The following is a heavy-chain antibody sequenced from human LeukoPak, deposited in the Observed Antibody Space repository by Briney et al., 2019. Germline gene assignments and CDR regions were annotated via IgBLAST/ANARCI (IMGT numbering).Heavy chain of an antibody. D-gene: IGHD3-9*01. Sequence: ASVKVSCKASGGTFSSYAISWVRQAPGQGLEWMGGIIPVFGTSNYAQKFQGRVTITADESTRTAYMELSSLRSEDTAVYYCARDGVLRYFDWLFPYYMDVWGKGTTVSISS. CDR1: GGTFSSYA. CDR2: IIPVFGTS. CDR3: ARDGVLRYFDWLFPYYMDV. V-gene: IGHV1-69*13. J-gene: IGHJ6*03.